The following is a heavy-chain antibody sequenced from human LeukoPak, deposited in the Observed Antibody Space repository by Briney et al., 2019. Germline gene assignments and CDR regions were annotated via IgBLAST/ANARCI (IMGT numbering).Heavy chain of an antibody. D-gene: IGHD3-10*02. V-gene: IGHV1-69*05. Sequence: SVKVSCKASGGTFISYAISWVRQDPGQGLEWMGGIIPIFGTANYAQKFQGRVTITTDESTSTAYMELSSLRSEDTAVYYCARDSKLFGELSVFFDYWGQGTLVTVSS. CDR3: ARDSKLFGELSVFFDY. J-gene: IGHJ4*02. CDR1: GGTFISYA. CDR2: IIPIFGTA.